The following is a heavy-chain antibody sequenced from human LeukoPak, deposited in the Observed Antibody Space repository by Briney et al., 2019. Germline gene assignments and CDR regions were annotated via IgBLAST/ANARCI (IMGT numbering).Heavy chain of an antibody. D-gene: IGHD4-17*01. V-gene: IGHV4-34*01. Sequence: PSETLSLTCAVSGGSFRGYCWTWIRQPPGKGLEWIGEINHSGSANYNPSLKSRVTISLDTSKNQFSLKLSSVTAADTAVYYCARGQGTVTTHWGQGTLVTVSS. J-gene: IGHJ4*02. CDR3: ARGQGTVTTH. CDR2: INHSGSA. CDR1: GGSFRGYC.